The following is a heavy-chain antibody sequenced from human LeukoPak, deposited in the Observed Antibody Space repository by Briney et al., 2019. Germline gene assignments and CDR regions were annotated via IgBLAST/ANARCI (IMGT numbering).Heavy chain of an antibody. CDR3: ARDGKTPE. Sequence: SETLSLTCTVSGYSINSGCYWGWIRQPPGKGLEWIGSIYHSGSTYYNPSLKSRVTISVDTSKNQFSLKLSSVTAADTAVYYCARDGKTPEWGQGTLVTVSS. D-gene: IGHD1-14*01. CDR1: GYSINSGCY. V-gene: IGHV4-38-2*02. CDR2: IYHSGST. J-gene: IGHJ4*02.